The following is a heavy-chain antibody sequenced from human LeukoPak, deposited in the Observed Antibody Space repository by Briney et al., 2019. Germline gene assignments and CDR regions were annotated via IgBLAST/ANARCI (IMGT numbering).Heavy chain of an antibody. D-gene: IGHD1-1*01. J-gene: IGHJ4*02. Sequence: GGSQRLSCAASGFTFSDYDMHWVRQATGNGLEWVSAIGTAGDTYYTGSVKGRFTISRENAKNSLYLQMNRLRAGDTAVYYCARVAKERVGGVYYFDYWGQGTLVTVSS. CDR1: GFTFSDYD. V-gene: IGHV3-13*01. CDR2: IGTAGDT. CDR3: ARVAKERVGGVYYFDY.